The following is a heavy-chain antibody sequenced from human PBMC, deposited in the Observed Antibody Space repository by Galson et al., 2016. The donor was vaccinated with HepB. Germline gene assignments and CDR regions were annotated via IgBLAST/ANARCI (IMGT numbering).Heavy chain of an antibody. Sequence: SLRLSCAASGFTFSSFGMHWVRQAPGKGLEWVAVIWYDGSNKYYADSVKGRFTISRDNSKNTLYLQMNSLRVDDTAMYYCARVPGIAATGTGWLDPWGQGTLVTVSS. CDR1: GFTFSSFG. V-gene: IGHV3-33*01. CDR2: IWYDGSNK. J-gene: IGHJ5*02. CDR3: ARVPGIAATGTGWLDP. D-gene: IGHD6-13*01.